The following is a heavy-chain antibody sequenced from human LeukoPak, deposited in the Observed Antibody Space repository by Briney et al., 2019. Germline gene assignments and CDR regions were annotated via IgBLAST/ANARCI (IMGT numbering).Heavy chain of an antibody. D-gene: IGHD3-10*01. CDR2: IYYSGST. CDR3: ASLIGGSGSYYEDY. CDR1: GGSISSGGYY. V-gene: IGHV4-31*03. Sequence: PSETLSLTCIVSGGSISSGGYYWSWIRQHPGKGLEWIGYIYYSGSTYYNPSLKSRVTISVDTSKNQFSLKLSSVTAADTAVYYCASLIGGSGSYYEDYWGQGTLVTVSS. J-gene: IGHJ4*02.